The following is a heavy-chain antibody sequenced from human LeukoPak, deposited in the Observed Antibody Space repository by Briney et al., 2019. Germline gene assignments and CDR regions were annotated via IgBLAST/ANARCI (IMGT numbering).Heavy chain of an antibody. Sequence: SETLSLTCTVSGGSISSYYWSWIRQPPGKGLEWLGSIYYSGSTYYNPSLKSRVTMSVDTSKNQFSLKLSSVTAADTAVYYCARERPITIFGVVIIDYWGQGTLVTVSS. CDR2: IYYSGST. D-gene: IGHD3-3*01. J-gene: IGHJ4*02. CDR1: GGSISSYY. CDR3: ARERPITIFGVVIIDY. V-gene: IGHV4-59*12.